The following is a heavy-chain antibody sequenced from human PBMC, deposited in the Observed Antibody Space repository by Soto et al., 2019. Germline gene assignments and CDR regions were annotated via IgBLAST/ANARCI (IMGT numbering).Heavy chain of an antibody. V-gene: IGHV3-30*03. Sequence: QPGGSLRLSCVASGFTLSNYGMHWVRQAPGKGLEWVAVISYDGTNTYYADSVKGRFTISRDKSRNTLYLQMNSLRAEDTAVYYCARQLGMGAFDIWGQGTMVTVSS. D-gene: IGHD7-27*01. J-gene: IGHJ3*02. CDR1: GFTLSNYG. CDR3: ARQLGMGAFDI. CDR2: ISYDGTNT.